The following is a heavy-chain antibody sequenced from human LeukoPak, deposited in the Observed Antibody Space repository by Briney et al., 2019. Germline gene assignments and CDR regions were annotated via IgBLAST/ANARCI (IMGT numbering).Heavy chain of an antibody. CDR1: GYTFTNYG. Sequence: ASVKVSCKASGYTFTNYGISWVRQAPGQGLEWMGWITPYNGNTDYAQELQGRVTMTTDTSTSTAYMDLRSLRSDDTAVYFCARGVGPPPYYFDYRGQGTLLTVST. CDR3: ARGVGPPPYYFDY. D-gene: IGHD1-26*01. V-gene: IGHV1-18*01. J-gene: IGHJ4*02. CDR2: ITPYNGNT.